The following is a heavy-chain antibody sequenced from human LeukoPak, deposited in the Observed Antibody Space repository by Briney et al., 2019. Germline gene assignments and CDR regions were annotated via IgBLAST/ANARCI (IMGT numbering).Heavy chain of an antibody. CDR3: ARDQQLVKSGMDV. D-gene: IGHD6-13*01. V-gene: IGHV3-11*06. J-gene: IGHJ6*02. Sequence: GGSLRLSCAASGFTFSDYYMSWIRQAPGKGLEWVSYISSSSSYIYYADSAKGRFTISRDNAKNSLYLQMNSLRAEDTAVYYCARDQQLVKSGMDVWGQGTTVTVSS. CDR2: ISSSSSYI. CDR1: GFTFSDYY.